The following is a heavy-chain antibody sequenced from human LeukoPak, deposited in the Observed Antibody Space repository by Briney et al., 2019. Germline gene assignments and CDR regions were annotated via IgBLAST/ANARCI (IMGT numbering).Heavy chain of an antibody. J-gene: IGHJ4*02. D-gene: IGHD5-12*01. Sequence: GGSLRLSCAASGFTFSSYWMSWVRQAPGKGPEWVANIKQDGSEKYYADSVKGRFTISRDNAKNSLYLQMNSLRAEDTAVYYCATSVGDGYDSNWGQGTLVTVSS. CDR1: GFTFSSYW. V-gene: IGHV3-7*01. CDR3: ATSVGDGYDSN. CDR2: IKQDGSEK.